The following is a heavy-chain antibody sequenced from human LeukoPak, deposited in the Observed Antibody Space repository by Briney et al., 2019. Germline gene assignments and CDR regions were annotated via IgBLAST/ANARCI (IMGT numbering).Heavy chain of an antibody. CDR3: ARQRDVATISPFHI. CDR2: FYPGDSDN. J-gene: IGHJ3*02. Sequence: GESLKISCQASGYFFTTYWIGWVRQVPGKGLEWLGIFYPGDSDNRYSPAIRGQVTFSADKSINTVYLQWSSLKASDTGTYYCARQRDVATISPFHIWGQGTVVTVSS. CDR1: GYFFTTYW. V-gene: IGHV5-51*01. D-gene: IGHD1-1*01.